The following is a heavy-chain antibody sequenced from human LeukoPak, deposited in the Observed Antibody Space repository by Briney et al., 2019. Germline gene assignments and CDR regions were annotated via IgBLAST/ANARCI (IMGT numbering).Heavy chain of an antibody. CDR3: ARQIAAATLYYFDY. V-gene: IGHV4-39*01. CDR1: GGSISSIIYY. CDR2: IYYSGST. D-gene: IGHD6-13*01. Sequence: SETLSLTCTVSGGSISSIIYYWGWIRQPPGKGLEWIGSIYYSGSTYYNPSLKSRVTISVDTSKNQLSLKLSSVTAADTAVYYCARQIAAATLYYFDYWGQGTLVTVSS. J-gene: IGHJ4*02.